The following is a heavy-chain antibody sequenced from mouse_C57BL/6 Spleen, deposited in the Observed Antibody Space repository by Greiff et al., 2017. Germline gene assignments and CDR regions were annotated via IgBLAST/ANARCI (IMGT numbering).Heavy chain of an antibody. Sequence: VQVVESGAELVRPGASVTLSCKASGYTFTDYEMHWVKQTPVHGLAWIGAIDPETGGTAYNQKFKGKAILTADKSSSTAYMELRSLTSEDSAVYYCTRRTTVVDGKFDYWGKGTTLTVSS. V-gene: IGHV1-15*01. CDR3: TRRTTVVDGKFDY. CDR1: GYTFTDYE. D-gene: IGHD1-1*01. CDR2: IDPETGGT. J-gene: IGHJ2*01.